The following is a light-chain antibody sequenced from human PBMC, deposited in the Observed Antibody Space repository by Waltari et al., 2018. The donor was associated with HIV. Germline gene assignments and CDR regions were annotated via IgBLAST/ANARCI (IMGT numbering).Light chain of an antibody. V-gene: IGLV3-1*01. CDR1: KLGDKY. CDR3: QVWDNNNAV. CDR2: QDT. Sequence: SYELTQPPSMSVSPGQTAIIACSGDKLGDKYVCWYQQRPAQSPVMVMYQDTERPSGVPERFSGSISGDTASLTISGTQPLDEADYYCQVWDNNNAVFGGGTKLTVL. J-gene: IGLJ2*01.